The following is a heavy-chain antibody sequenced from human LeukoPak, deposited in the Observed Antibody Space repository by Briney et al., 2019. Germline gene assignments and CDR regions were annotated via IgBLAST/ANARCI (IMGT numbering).Heavy chain of an antibody. CDR3: ARPGGRYSSGYYRDTRRPFDY. D-gene: IGHD3-22*01. CDR1: GGSISSSSYY. Sequence: PSETLSLTCTVSGGSISSSSYYWGWIRQPPGKGLEWIGEINHSGSTNYNPSLKSRVTISVDTSKNQFSLKLSSVTAADTAVYYCARPGGRYSSGYYRDTRRPFDYWGQGTLVTVSS. V-gene: IGHV4-39*07. CDR2: INHSGST. J-gene: IGHJ4*02.